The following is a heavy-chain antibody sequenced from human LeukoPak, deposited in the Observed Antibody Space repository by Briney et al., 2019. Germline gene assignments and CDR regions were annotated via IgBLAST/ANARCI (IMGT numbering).Heavy chain of an antibody. V-gene: IGHV3-21*01. Sequence: GGSLRLSRAASVFTFSIYSMNWVRQAPGRGLECVSSISSSSSYIYYADSVKGRFTISRDNAKNSLYLQMHSLRADDTAVYCCAREGPCSGGSCYVDYYYYYMDVWGKGTTVTVSS. J-gene: IGHJ6*03. CDR3: AREGPCSGGSCYVDYYYYYMDV. CDR2: ISSSSSYI. CDR1: VFTFSIYS. D-gene: IGHD2-15*01.